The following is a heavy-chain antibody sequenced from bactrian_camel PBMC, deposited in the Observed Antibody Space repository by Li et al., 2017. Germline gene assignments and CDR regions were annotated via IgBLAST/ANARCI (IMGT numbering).Heavy chain of an antibody. CDR1: RYTYSGYC. Sequence: DVQLVESGGGSVEPGGTLRLSCDVSRYTYSGYCMAWFRRAPGKEREGIAAIGMDGRTSAADSVKGRFTISKDNAKNSLYLQMDNLRPEDTAVYYCAARPVNTRACVAGGRYEFGYWGQGTQVTVS. CDR2: IGMDGRT. V-gene: IGHV3S44*01. CDR3: AARPVNTRACVAGGRYEFGY. J-gene: IGHJ4*01. D-gene: IGHD1*01.